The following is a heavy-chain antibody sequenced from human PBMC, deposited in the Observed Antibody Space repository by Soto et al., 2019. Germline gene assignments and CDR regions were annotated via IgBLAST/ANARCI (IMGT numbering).Heavy chain of an antibody. CDR2: ISAYNGNT. V-gene: IGHV1-18*01. CDR1: GYTFTSYG. Sequence: ASVKVSCKASGYTFTSYGISWVRQAPGQGLEWMGWISAYNGNTNYAQKLQGRVTMTTDTSTSTAYMELRSLRSDDTAVYYCARVRYCSSTSCSGFDYWGQGTLVTVSS. D-gene: IGHD2-2*01. CDR3: ARVRYCSSTSCSGFDY. J-gene: IGHJ4*02.